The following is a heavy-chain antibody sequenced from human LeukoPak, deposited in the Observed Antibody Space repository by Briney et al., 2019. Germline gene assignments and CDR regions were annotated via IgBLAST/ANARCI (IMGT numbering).Heavy chain of an antibody. D-gene: IGHD6-25*01. J-gene: IGHJ6*03. Sequence: GGSLRLSCAASGFTFSNYGMHWVRQAPGKGLEWVAVISYDGSNKYYADSVKGRFTISRDNSKNTLYLQMNSLRAEDTAVYYCARVGAAGYYYMDVWGKGTTVTVSS. V-gene: IGHV3-30*03. CDR2: ISYDGSNK. CDR1: GFTFSNYG. CDR3: ARVGAAGYYYMDV.